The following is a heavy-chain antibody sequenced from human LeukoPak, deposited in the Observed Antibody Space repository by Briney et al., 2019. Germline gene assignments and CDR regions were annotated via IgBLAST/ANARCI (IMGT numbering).Heavy chain of an antibody. CDR3: ASNGAITMLTWFDP. J-gene: IGHJ5*02. D-gene: IGHD3-10*02. CDR1: GXTFSTYD. Sequence: GGSLRLSCAASGXTFSTYDMSWVRQAPGRGLEWVSAISGSGGSTYYAGSVKGRFTISRDNSKNMLYLQMNSLRAEDTAVYYCASNGAITMLTWFDPWGQGTLVTVSS. CDR2: ISGSGGST. V-gene: IGHV3-23*01.